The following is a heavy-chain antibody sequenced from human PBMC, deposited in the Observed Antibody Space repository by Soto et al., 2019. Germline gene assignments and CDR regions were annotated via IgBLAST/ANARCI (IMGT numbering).Heavy chain of an antibody. D-gene: IGHD6-19*01. V-gene: IGHV4-34*01. CDR2: INHSGST. Sequence: QVQLQQWGAGLLKPSETLSLTCAVYGGSFSGYYWSWIRQPPGKGLEWIGEINHSGSTNYNPSLKSRVTISVDTSKNQFSQKLSSVTAADTAVYYCASTTNIAVADTGVRSPRAWFDPWGQGTLVTVSS. CDR1: GGSFSGYY. CDR3: ASTTNIAVADTGVRSPRAWFDP. J-gene: IGHJ5*02.